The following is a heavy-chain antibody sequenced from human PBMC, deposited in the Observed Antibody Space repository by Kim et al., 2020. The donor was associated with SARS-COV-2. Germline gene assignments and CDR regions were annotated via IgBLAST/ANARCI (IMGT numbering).Heavy chain of an antibody. J-gene: IGHJ4*02. CDR2: IKSKTDGGTT. CDR1: GFTFSNAW. V-gene: IGHV3-15*01. Sequence: GGSLRLSCAASGFTFSNAWMSWVRQAPGKGLEWVGRIKSKTDGGTTDYAAPVKGRFTISRDDSKNTLYLQMNSLKTEDTAVYYCTTAPGITIFGVVNDYWGQGTLVTVSS. D-gene: IGHD3-3*01. CDR3: TTAPGITIFGVVNDY.